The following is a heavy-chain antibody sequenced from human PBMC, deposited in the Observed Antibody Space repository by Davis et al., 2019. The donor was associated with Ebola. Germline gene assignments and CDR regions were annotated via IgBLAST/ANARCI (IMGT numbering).Heavy chain of an antibody. D-gene: IGHD3-3*01. CDR3: ARDPTRTYYDFWSGSSDYYYGMDV. CDR1: GFTFSDFY. J-gene: IGHJ6*02. V-gene: IGHV3-7*01. CDR2: IKEDASVK. Sequence: PGGSLRLSCAASGFTFSDFYMSWIRQAPGKGLEWVAHIKEDASVKDYVDSVKGRFTISRDNAKNSLYLQMNSLRAEDTAVYYCARDPTRTYYDFWSGSSDYYYGMDVWGQGTTVTVSS.